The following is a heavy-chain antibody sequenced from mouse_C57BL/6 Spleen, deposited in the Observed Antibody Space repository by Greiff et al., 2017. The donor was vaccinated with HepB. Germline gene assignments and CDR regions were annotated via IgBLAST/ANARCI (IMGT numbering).Heavy chain of an antibody. D-gene: IGHD1-1*01. J-gene: IGHJ1*03. CDR3: TRGYYGSSYGWYFDV. CDR2: ISSGGDYI. CDR1: GFTFSSYA. Sequence: VKLVESGAGLVKPGGSLTLSCAASGFTFSSYALSWVRQTPEKRLEWVAYISSGGDYIYYADTVKGRFTISRDNARNTLYLQMSSLKSEDTAMYYCTRGYYGSSYGWYFDVWGTGTTVTVSS. V-gene: IGHV5-9-1*02.